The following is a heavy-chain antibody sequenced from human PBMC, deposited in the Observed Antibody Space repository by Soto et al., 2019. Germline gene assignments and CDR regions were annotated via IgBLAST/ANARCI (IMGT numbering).Heavy chain of an antibody. CDR1: GDSVSSNDAV. J-gene: IGHJ5*02. Sequence: QVQLQQSGPGLVKPSQTLSLTCAISGDSVSSNDAVWNWIRQSPSRGLEWLGRTYYRSIWQTEYAVSVKGRATLNXXASKNQFSLQLTSVTPEATAMYDCARLVGNSWLDHWGQGTLVTVSA. CDR2: TYYRSIWQT. D-gene: IGHD6-6*01. CDR3: ARLVGNSWLDH. V-gene: IGHV6-1*01.